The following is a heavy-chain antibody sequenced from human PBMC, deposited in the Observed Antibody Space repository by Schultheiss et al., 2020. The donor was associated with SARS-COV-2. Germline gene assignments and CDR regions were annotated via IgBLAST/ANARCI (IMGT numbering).Heavy chain of an antibody. CDR1: GFTFSSYD. J-gene: IGHJ4*02. CDR2: IGTAGDP. CDR3: ARSWVAAGTLDY. V-gene: IGHV3-13*05. D-gene: IGHD2-15*01. Sequence: GGSLRLSCSASGFTFSSYDMHWVRQATGKGLEWVSAIGTAGDPYYPGSVKGRFTISRDNSKNTLYLQMNSLRAEDTAVYYCARSWVAAGTLDYWGQGTLVTVSS.